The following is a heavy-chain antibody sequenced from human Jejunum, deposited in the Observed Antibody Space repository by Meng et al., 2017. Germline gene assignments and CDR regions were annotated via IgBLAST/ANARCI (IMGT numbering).Heavy chain of an antibody. Sequence: ASVKVSCKASGYSFSSYVISWVRRAPGQGLEWLGWIGVYNGNTNYEQKFQGRVTMTTDTSTSTAYLELRSLRSDDTAVYYCARAPCRGDNCYFFGIRYYFDFWGQGTLVTVSS. V-gene: IGHV1-18*04. CDR2: IGVYNGNT. CDR3: ARAPCRGDNCYFFGIRYYFDF. J-gene: IGHJ4*01. D-gene: IGHD2-15*01. CDR1: GYSFSSYV.